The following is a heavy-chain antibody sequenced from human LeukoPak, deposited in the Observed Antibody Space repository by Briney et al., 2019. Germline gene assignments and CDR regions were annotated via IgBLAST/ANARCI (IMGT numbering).Heavy chain of an antibody. J-gene: IGHJ4*02. CDR1: GFTFSSYA. CDR2: ISGSGGST. D-gene: IGHD3-22*01. V-gene: IGHV3-23*01. Sequence: PGGSLRLSCAASGFTFSSYAMSWVRQAPGKGLEWVSAISGSGGSTYYADSVKGRFTISRDNSKNPLYLQMNSLRAEDTAVYYCAKDSPYYYDSSGSMYYFDYWGQGTLVTVSS. CDR3: AKDSPYYYDSSGSMYYFDY.